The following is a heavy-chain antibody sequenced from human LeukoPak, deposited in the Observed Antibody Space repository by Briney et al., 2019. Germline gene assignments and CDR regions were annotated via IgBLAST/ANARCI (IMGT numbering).Heavy chain of an antibody. J-gene: IGHJ4*02. Sequence: PSETLSLTCTVSGGSISSYYWSWIRQPPGKGLEWIAYIYYSGSTNYNPSLKSRVTISVDTSRTQFSLRLSSVTAADTTVYYCAESRGSYWGPFDYWGQGTLVTVSS. D-gene: IGHD1-26*01. CDR1: GGSISSYY. CDR2: IYYSGST. V-gene: IGHV4-59*08. CDR3: AESRGSYWGPFDY.